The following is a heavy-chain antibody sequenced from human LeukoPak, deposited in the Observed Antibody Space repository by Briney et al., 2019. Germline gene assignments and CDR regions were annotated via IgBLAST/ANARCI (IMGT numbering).Heavy chain of an antibody. CDR1: GYTFTSYG. Sequence: GASVKVSCKASGYTFTSYGISWVRQAPGQGLEWMGGISVYNGNTNYAQKLQGRVTMTTDTSTSTAYMELRSARSDDTAVYYCAREPYSSSWRSFDYWGQGTLVTVSS. D-gene: IGHD6-13*01. J-gene: IGHJ4*02. V-gene: IGHV1-18*01. CDR2: ISVYNGNT. CDR3: AREPYSSSWRSFDY.